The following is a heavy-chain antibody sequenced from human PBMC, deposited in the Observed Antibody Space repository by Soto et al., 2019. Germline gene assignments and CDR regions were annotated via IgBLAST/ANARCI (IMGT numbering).Heavy chain of an antibody. Sequence: ASVKVSCKASGGTFSTSDIRWVRQAPGQGLEWMGWISPHNGNAKYAQKFQDRVTMTADTAASTVYMELRSLRSDDSAVFYCARDRSGWYDFWGQGTLVTVSS. CDR1: GGTFSTSD. D-gene: IGHD6-19*01. J-gene: IGHJ4*02. V-gene: IGHV1-18*01. CDR3: ARDRSGWYDF. CDR2: ISPHNGNA.